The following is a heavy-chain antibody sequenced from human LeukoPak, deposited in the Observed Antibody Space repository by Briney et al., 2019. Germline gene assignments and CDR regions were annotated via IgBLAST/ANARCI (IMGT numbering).Heavy chain of an antibody. V-gene: IGHV3-21*01. D-gene: IGHD3-16*01. J-gene: IGHJ3*02. CDR3: ARDGGGDAFDI. CDR1: GFTFSSYW. CDR2: ISSSSSYI. Sequence: PGGSLRLSCAASGFTFSSYWMHWVRQAPGKGLEWVSSISSSSSYIYYADSVKGRFTISRDNAKNSLYLQMNSLRAEDTAVYYCARDGGGDAFDIWGQGTMVTVSS.